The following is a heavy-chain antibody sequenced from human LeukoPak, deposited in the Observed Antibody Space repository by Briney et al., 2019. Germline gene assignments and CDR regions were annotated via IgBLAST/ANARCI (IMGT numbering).Heavy chain of an antibody. CDR3: TRGTPRSTDAFDI. CDR2: IRSKTFGGTT. J-gene: IGHJ3*02. Sequence: PGGSLRLSCTASGSTFGDYSVGWFRQAPGKGLEWVGFIRSKTFGGTTEYAASVKGRFAISRDDSRIIAYLQMNSLKIEDTAVYYCTRGTPRSTDAFDIWGQGTTVTVSS. D-gene: IGHD5/OR15-5a*01. CDR1: GSTFGDYS. V-gene: IGHV3-49*03.